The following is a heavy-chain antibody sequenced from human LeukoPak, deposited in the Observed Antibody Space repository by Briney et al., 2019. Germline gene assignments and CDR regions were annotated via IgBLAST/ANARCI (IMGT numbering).Heavy chain of an antibody. D-gene: IGHD1-26*01. Sequence: ASVKVSCKASGYTFTSYGISWVRQATGQGLEWMGWMNPNSGNTGYAQKFQGRVTITRNTSISTAYMELSSLRSEDTAVYYCARGLRGSGNYYLDYWGQGTLVTVSS. CDR3: ARGLRGSGNYYLDY. J-gene: IGHJ4*02. CDR1: GYTFTSYG. V-gene: IGHV1-8*03. CDR2: MNPNSGNT.